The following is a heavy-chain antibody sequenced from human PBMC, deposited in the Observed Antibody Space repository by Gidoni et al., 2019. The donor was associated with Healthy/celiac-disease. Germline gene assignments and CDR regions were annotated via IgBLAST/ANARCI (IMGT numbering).Heavy chain of an antibody. CDR1: GYNCNSYE. D-gene: IGHD5-12*01. CDR2: MNPNSGNT. J-gene: IGHJ6*02. CDR3: ARGGKRLRDGYNSYYYYGMDV. V-gene: IGHV1-8*01. Sequence: QVQLVQSGAEVKKPGASVQVSCKAAGYNCNSYESKWVRQATGQGLEWMGWMNPNSGNTCYAQQFQGRVTMPRTTSISTPYMELSSLSSEYTAVYYCARGGKRLRDGYNSYYYYGMDVWGQGTTVTVSS.